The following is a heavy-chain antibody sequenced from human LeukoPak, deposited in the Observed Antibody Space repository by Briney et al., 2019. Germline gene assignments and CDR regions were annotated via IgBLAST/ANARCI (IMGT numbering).Heavy chain of an antibody. CDR2: ISSSGSTI. V-gene: IGHV3-11*01. J-gene: IGHJ4*02. D-gene: IGHD5-24*01. Sequence: GGSLRLSCAASGFTFSDYYMSWTRQAPGKGLERVSYISSSGSTIYYADSVKGRFTISRDNAKNSLYLQMNSLRAEDTAVYYCARDQDGYNSDYFDYWGQGTLVTVSS. CDR1: GFTFSDYY. CDR3: ARDQDGYNSDYFDY.